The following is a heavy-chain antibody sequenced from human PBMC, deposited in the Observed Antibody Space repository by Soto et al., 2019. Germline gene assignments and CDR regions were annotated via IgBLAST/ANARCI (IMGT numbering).Heavy chain of an antibody. CDR3: ARGDYHDTGGPFSDAFEF. V-gene: IGHV3-9*01. CDR1: GFTFDDYA. J-gene: IGHJ3*01. D-gene: IGHD3-22*01. Sequence: GGSLRLSCAASGFTFDDYAMHWVRQGPGKGLEWVSSISWNSGDIVYADSVKGRFTISRDNAKNSLYLQMSSLRAEDTAIYYCARGDYHDTGGPFSDAFEFWGLGTMVTVSS. CDR2: ISWNSGDI.